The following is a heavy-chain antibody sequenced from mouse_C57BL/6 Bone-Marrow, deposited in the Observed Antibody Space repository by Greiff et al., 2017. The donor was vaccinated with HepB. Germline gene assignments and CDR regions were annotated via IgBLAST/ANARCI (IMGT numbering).Heavy chain of an antibody. CDR1: GFTFSNYW. J-gene: IGHJ4*01. CDR2: IRLKSDNYAT. V-gene: IGHV6-3*01. Sequence: EVKLVESGGGLVQPGGSMKLSCVASGFTFSNYWMNWVRQSPEKGLEWVAQIRLKSDNYATHYAESVKGRFTISRDDSKSSVYLQMNNLRAEDTGIYYCTGLGVRHYAMDYWGQGTSVTVSS. CDR3: TGLGVRHYAMDY. D-gene: IGHD2-14*01.